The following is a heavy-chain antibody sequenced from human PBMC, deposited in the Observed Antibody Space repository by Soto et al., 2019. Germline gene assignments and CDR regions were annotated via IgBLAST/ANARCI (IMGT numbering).Heavy chain of an antibody. CDR1: GFTFSSYG. CDR3: AREWLTTGTSLITGPYYYYGMDV. J-gene: IGHJ6*02. V-gene: IGHV3-33*01. Sequence: GGSLRLSCAASGFTFSSYGMHWVRQAPGKGLEWVAVIWYDGSNKYYADSVKGRFTISRDNSKNTLYLQMNSLRAEDTAVYYCAREWLTTGTSLITGPYYYYGMDVWGQGTTVTVSS. CDR2: IWYDGSNK. D-gene: IGHD1-1*01.